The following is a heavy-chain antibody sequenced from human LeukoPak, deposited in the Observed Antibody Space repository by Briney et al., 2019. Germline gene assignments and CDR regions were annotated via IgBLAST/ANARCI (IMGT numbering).Heavy chain of an antibody. CDR1: GFTFSSYA. Sequence: GGSLRLSCAASGFTFSSYAMSWVRQAPGQGLEWVSAISGNGGGTYYADSVKGRFTVSRDNSKNTLYLQMSSLRAEDSAVYYCAKRSVGSGWYFQHWGQGTLVTVSS. D-gene: IGHD6-19*01. CDR3: AKRSVGSGWYFQH. J-gene: IGHJ1*01. CDR2: ISGNGGGT. V-gene: IGHV3-23*01.